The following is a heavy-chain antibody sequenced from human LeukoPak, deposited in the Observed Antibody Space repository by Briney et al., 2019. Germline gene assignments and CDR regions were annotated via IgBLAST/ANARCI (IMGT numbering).Heavy chain of an antibody. CDR3: AHVAGWAAAGTYYFDY. D-gene: IGHD6-13*01. CDR1: GFTFSTYS. J-gene: IGHJ4*02. Sequence: GGSLRLSCAASGFTFSTYSMNWVRQAPGRGLEWVSYISGSSSSIYYADSVKGRFTISRDNSKNTLYLQMNSLRAEDTAVYYCAHVAGWAAAGTYYFDYWGQGTLVTVSS. V-gene: IGHV3-48*01. CDR2: ISGSSSSI.